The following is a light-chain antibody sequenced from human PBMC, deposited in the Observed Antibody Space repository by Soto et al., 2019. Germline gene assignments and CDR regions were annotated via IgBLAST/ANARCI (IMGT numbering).Light chain of an antibody. V-gene: IGKV3-20*01. CDR3: QQYGNSPLT. Sequence: EIVLTQSPGTLSFSPGERATLSCRASQSVRSSYFAWYQQKPGQAPRLLIFGASTRAPGIPDRFSGSGSGTDFTLTISKLEPEDFALFYCQQYGNSPLTFGGGTKVDIK. CDR1: QSVRSSY. CDR2: GAS. J-gene: IGKJ4*01.